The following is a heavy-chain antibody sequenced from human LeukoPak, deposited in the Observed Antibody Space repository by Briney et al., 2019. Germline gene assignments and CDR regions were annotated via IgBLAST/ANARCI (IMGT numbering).Heavy chain of an antibody. D-gene: IGHD3-10*02. J-gene: IGHJ6*04. CDR2: ISSSGSTI. CDR1: GFIVSGTY. V-gene: IGHV3-11*04. Sequence: PGGSLRLSCAASGFIVSGTYMTWVRQAPGKGLEWVSYISSSGSTIYYADSVKGRFTISRDNAKNSLYLQMNSLRAEDTAVYYCAELGITTIGGVWGKGTTVTISS. CDR3: AELGITTIGGV.